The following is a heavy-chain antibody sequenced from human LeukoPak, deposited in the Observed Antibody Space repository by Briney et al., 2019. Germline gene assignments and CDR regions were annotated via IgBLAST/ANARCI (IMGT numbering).Heavy chain of an antibody. CDR2: ISDSAGST. D-gene: IGHD6-6*01. J-gene: IGHJ4*02. CDR3: AKRIQYSSSSAYFDY. V-gene: IGHV3-23*01. CDR1: GFTFSNYG. Sequence: PGGSLRLSCAASGFTFSNYGMNWVRQAPGKGLEWVSSISDSAGSTFYADSVKGRSTISRDNSKNTLYLQMNSLRAGDTAIYYCAKRIQYSSSSAYFDYWGQGALVTVSS.